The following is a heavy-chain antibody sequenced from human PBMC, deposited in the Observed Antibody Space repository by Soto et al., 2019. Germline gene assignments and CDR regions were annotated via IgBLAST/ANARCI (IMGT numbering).Heavy chain of an antibody. CDR2: IIPIFGTA. Sequence: GASVKVSCKASGGTFSSYAISWVRQAPGQGLEWMGGIIPIFGTANYAQKFQGRVTITADESTSTAYMELSSLRSEDTAVYYGAREGCSSTSCFHRIWFGPWGQGTLVTV. J-gene: IGHJ5*02. V-gene: IGHV1-69*13. CDR1: GGTFSSYA. CDR3: AREGCSSTSCFHRIWFGP. D-gene: IGHD2-2*01.